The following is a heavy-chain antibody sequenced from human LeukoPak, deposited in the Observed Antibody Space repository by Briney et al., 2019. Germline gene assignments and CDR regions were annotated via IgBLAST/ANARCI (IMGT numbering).Heavy chain of an antibody. CDR3: TRGAGWLIDY. D-gene: IGHD3-16*01. Sequence: PSETLSLTCTVSDDSISDYYRGWIRRPPGKGLEWIGYIHNSGTSTYNLSLKSRVTISADTSKNQFSLKLNSMTTADTAVYYCTRGAGWLIDYWGQGSLVTVSS. CDR1: DDSISDYY. V-gene: IGHV4-59*01. J-gene: IGHJ4*02. CDR2: IHNSGTS.